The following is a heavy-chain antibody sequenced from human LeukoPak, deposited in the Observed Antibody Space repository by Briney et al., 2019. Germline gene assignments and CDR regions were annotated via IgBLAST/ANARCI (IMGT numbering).Heavy chain of an antibody. CDR1: GGSFSGYY. CDR2: INHSGST. V-gene: IGHV4-34*01. J-gene: IGHJ5*02. Sequence: SETLSLTCAVYGGSFSGYYWSWVRQPPGKGLEWIGEINHSGSTNYNPSLKSRVTISVDTSKNQFSLKLSSVTAADTAVYYCARYPFHHRYCSSTSCYRGNWFDPWGQGTLVTVSS. D-gene: IGHD2-2*02. CDR3: ARYPFHHRYCSSTSCYRGNWFDP.